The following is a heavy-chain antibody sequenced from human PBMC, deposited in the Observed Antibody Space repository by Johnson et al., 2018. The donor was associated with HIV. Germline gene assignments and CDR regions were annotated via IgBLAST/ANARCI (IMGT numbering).Heavy chain of an antibody. CDR1: GFTVSSNS. V-gene: IGHV3-53*01. Sequence: EQLVESGGGLIQTGGSLRLSCAASGFTVSSNSMSWVRQAPGKGPEWVSVIYSGGSTYYADSVQGRFTISSDNSKNSLYLQMNSLRAEDTALYYCARVPSFLGRGLDAFDIWGQGTVVTVSS. J-gene: IGHJ3*02. D-gene: IGHD2/OR15-2a*01. CDR2: IYSGGST. CDR3: ARVPSFLGRGLDAFDI.